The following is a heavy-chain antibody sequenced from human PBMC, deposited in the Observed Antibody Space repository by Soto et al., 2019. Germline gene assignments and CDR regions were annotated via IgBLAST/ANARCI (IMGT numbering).Heavy chain of an antibody. V-gene: IGHV1-69*04. D-gene: IGHD2-2*01. CDR1: GGTFSRYS. CDR3: AREDRDRETGLVPAAIDGMDV. J-gene: IGHJ6*02. CDR2: IIPVFGIA. Sequence: VASVKVSCKASGGTFSRYSFTWVRQAPGHGLEWTGRIIPVFGIASYAQKFQGRVTITADKSTSTAYMELSSLRSEDTAVYYCAREDRDRETGLVPAAIDGMDVWAQGNTVTVSS.